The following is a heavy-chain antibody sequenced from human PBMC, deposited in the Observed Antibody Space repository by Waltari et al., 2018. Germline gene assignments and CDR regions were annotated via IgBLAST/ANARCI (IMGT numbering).Heavy chain of an antibody. D-gene: IGHD3-22*01. CDR2: IIPIFGTA. CDR1: GGTFSSFA. V-gene: IGHV1-69*05. Sequence: QVQLVQSGAAVKKPGSSVQVSCKASGGTFSSFAIRWVRQAPGQGLEWMGGIIPIFGTANYAQKFQGRVTITTDESTSTAYMELSSLRSEDTAVYYCARGAGGDSSGRLGYWGQGTLVTVSS. CDR3: ARGAGGDSSGRLGY. J-gene: IGHJ4*02.